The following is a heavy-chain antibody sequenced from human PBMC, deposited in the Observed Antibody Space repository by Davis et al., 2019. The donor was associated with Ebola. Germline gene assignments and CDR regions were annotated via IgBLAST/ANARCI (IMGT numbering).Heavy chain of an antibody. J-gene: IGHJ4*02. Sequence: AASVKVSCKASGYTFTGYYMHWVRQAPGQGLEWMGWINPNSGGTNYAQKFQGWVTMTRDTSISPAYMELRRLRSDDTAVYYCARGGGSSKRTMGYWGQGTLVTVSS. V-gene: IGHV1-2*04. CDR2: INPNSGGT. D-gene: IGHD1-26*01. CDR1: GYTFTGYY. CDR3: ARGGGSSKRTMGY.